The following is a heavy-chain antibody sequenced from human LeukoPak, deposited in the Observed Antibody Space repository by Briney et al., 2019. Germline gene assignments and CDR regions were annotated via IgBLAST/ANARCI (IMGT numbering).Heavy chain of an antibody. CDR1: GFNFKDYD. Sequence: GGSLRLSCAASGFNFKDYDMTWVRQAPGKGLEWVASISASGVSTNYADSVKGRFTISRDNSKNTLYLQMNSLRAEDTAVYHCARDRDSGYFDYWGQGTLVTVSS. CDR3: ARDRDSGYFDY. D-gene: IGHD3-10*01. J-gene: IGHJ4*02. CDR2: ISASGVST. V-gene: IGHV3-23*01.